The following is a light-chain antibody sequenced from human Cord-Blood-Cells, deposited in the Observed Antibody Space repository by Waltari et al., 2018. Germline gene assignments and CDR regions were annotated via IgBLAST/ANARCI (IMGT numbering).Light chain of an antibody. CDR1: QSISSY. CDR3: QQSYSTPWT. J-gene: IGKJ1*01. CDR2: AAS. V-gene: IGKV1-39*01. Sequence: DIQMSQSPSSLSASVGDRVTITCRASQSISSYLNLYQQKPGKAPKLLVYAASSLQSGVPSRFSGTGSGTDFTLTISSLQPEDCATYYCQQSYSTPWTFGQGTKVEI.